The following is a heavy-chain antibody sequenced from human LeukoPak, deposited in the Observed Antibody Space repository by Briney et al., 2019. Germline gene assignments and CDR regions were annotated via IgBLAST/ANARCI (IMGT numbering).Heavy chain of an antibody. CDR1: GGSISSYY. D-gene: IGHD3-3*01. V-gene: IGHV4-59*12. CDR3: ARGSYDFWSGYPDAFDI. J-gene: IGHJ3*02. CDR2: IYYSGST. Sequence: SETLSLTCTVSGGSISSYYWSWIRQPPGKGLELIGNIYYSGSTNYNPSLKSRVTISVDTSKNQFSLKLSSVTAADTAVYYCARGSYDFWSGYPDAFDIWGQGTMVTVSS.